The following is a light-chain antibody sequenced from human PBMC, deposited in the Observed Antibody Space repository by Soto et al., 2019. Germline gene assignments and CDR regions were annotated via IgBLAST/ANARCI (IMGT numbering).Light chain of an antibody. CDR2: RVS. CDR3: MQGTQFPPYT. Sequence: IVMTQTPLSSPVTLGQPASISCRSSQSLVHSDGYTYLSWYQLKPGQPPILLIYRVSNRLSGVADIFSGSGVGTYFSLSISRVESEDVGVYFCMQGTQFPPYTFGQGTKLEI. J-gene: IGKJ2*01. V-gene: IGKV2-24*01. CDR1: QSLVHSDGYTY.